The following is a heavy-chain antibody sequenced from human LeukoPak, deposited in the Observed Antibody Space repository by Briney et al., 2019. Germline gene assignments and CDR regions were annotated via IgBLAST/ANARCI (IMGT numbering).Heavy chain of an antibody. V-gene: IGHV3-23*01. D-gene: IGHD2-15*01. CDR3: ARTEYCIRGSCYGLAFDV. J-gene: IGHJ3*01. CDR2: ISGSGGST. Sequence: GGSLRLSCAASGFTFSSYAMSWVRQAPGKGLEWVSAISGSGGSTYYADSVKGRLTISRDTSKNMLYLQMNSLRTDDTAMYYCARTEYCIRGSCYGLAFDVWGQGTMVTVSS. CDR1: GFTFSSYA.